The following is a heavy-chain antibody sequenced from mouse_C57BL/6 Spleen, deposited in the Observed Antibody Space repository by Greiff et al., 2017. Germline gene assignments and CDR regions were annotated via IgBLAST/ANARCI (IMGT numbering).Heavy chain of an antibody. D-gene: IGHD6-1*01. J-gene: IGHJ2*01. CDR2: IDPEDGDT. V-gene: IGHV14-1*01. Sequence: EVQLQQSGAELVRPGASVKLSCTASGFNIKDYYMHWVKQRPEPGLEWIGRIDPEDGDTEYAQKFKGKATLTADTSSNTAYLQLSSLTCAYTDDYYCTSSLAEAGYFDYWGQGTTLTVSS. CDR1: GFNIKDYY. CDR3: TSSLAEAGYFDY.